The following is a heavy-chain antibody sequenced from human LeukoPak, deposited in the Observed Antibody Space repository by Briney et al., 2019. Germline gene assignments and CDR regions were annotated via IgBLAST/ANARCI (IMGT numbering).Heavy chain of an antibody. J-gene: IGHJ5*02. CDR1: GGSISSYC. V-gene: IGHV4-4*09. CDR3: ATSHDVKTAPYDL. Sequence: SETLSLTCTVSGGSISSYCWSWVRQPPGKGLEWIGYIFTSGSTDYNPSLESRVTMSVDTSKNQLSMELRFLTAADTAVYYCATSHDVKTAPYDLWGQGTLVTVSS. D-gene: IGHD2-21*01. CDR2: IFTSGST.